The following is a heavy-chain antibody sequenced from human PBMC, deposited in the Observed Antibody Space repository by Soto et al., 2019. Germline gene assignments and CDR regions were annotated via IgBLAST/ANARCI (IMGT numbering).Heavy chain of an antibody. J-gene: IGHJ6*02. CDR2: IYWDDGK. CDR3: AHVLVLEANYAMDA. D-gene: IGHD2-15*01. Sequence: QITLKESGPTLVKPTQTLTLTCTFSGISLSTSGVGVGWIRQPPGKALEWLALIYWDDGKRYSPSLTRRLTNAKDTNKNQEVLRTTIMVPLDTATYYGAHVLVLEANYAMDAWGRGITLTVSS. CDR1: GISLSTSGVG. V-gene: IGHV2-5*02.